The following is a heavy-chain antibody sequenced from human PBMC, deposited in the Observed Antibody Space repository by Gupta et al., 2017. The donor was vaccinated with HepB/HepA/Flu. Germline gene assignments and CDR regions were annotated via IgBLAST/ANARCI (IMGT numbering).Heavy chain of an antibody. V-gene: IGHV3-7*01. Sequence: EGQLVESGADLVEPGGSLRLSCAASGFTFSNYFMSWSRQAPGKGLEWVANMNQDGSEKNYVDSVKGRFVISRDNAKNLLYLQMNRLRAEDSAVYYCTKYCVKYICGTSNYMDVWGQGTTVTVSS. CDR3: TKYCVKYICGTSNYMDV. CDR1: GFTFSNYF. J-gene: IGHJ6*03. D-gene: IGHD2-8*02. CDR2: MNQDGSEK.